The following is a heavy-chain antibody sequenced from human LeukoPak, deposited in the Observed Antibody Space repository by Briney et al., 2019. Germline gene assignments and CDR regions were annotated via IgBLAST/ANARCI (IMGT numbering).Heavy chain of an antibody. CDR1: GASISSTDYY. J-gene: IGHJ5*02. D-gene: IGHD1-26*01. Sequence: PSETLSLTCIVSGASISSTDYYWGWIRQPPGKGLEWIGSVHYIGSTYYNPSLESRVTISEDTSNNQFSLKLRSVTAADTAVYYCARHQLGRNWFDPWGQGTLVTVSS. CDR2: VHYIGST. V-gene: IGHV4-39*01. CDR3: ARHQLGRNWFDP.